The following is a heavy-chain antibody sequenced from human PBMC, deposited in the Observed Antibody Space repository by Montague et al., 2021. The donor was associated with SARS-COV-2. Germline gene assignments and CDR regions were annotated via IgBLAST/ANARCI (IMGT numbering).Heavy chain of an antibody. CDR3: ARGGGGYDYFFNYYGMDV. D-gene: IGHD5-12*01. J-gene: IGHJ6*02. V-gene: IGHV3-48*03. CDR2: LTNSGTTI. CDR1: GFTFSSYD. Sequence: SLRLSCAASGFTFSSYDMNWVRQAPGKGLEWVSFLTNSGTTIYYADSVKGRFTISRDNAKNSLYLQMNSLRAEDTAVYYCARGGGGYDYFFNYYGMDVWGQGTTVTVSS.